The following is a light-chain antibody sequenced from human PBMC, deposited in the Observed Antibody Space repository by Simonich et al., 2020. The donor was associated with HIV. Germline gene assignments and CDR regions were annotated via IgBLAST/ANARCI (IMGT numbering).Light chain of an antibody. J-gene: IGLJ2*01. V-gene: IGLV2-8*01. CDR3: SSYAGSNNVV. CDR2: EVS. CDR1: SSDVGGYNS. Sequence: QSALTQPPSASGSPGQSVTIPCTESSSDVGGYNSVSWYQPHPGKAPKLMLYEVSKRPSGVPDRFAGSKSGNTASLTVSGLQAEDEADYYCSSYAGSNNVVFGGGTKLTVL.